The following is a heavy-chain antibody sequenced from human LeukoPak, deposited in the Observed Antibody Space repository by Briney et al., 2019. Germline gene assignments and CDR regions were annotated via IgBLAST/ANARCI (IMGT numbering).Heavy chain of an antibody. J-gene: IGHJ4*02. CDR3: ARDVMALFDY. D-gene: IGHD5-24*01. CDR1: GFTFDDYG. V-gene: IGHV3-7*01. Sequence: PGGSLRLSCAASGFTFDDYGMSWVRQAPGKGLEWVANIKEDGSEKYYVDSVKGRFTISRDNAKNPLYLQMNSLRAEDTAVYYCARDVMALFDYWGQGTLVTVSS. CDR2: IKEDGSEK.